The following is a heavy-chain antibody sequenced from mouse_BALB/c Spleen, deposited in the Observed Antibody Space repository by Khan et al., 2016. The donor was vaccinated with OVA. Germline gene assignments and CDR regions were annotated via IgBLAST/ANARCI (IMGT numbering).Heavy chain of an antibody. D-gene: IGHD1-2*01. CDR3: ARRGTANYCAMDY. V-gene: IGHV2-3*01. CDR2: IWGDGST. J-gene: IGHJ4*01. CDR1: GFSLTSYG. Sequence: QVQLKESGPGLVAPSQSLSITCTVSGFSLTSYGVNWVRQPPGKGLEWLGVIWGDGSTNYHSTLMSRLSISKDNSQSQVFLKLSSLQTDDTATYYCARRGTANYCAMDYWGQGTSVTVSS.